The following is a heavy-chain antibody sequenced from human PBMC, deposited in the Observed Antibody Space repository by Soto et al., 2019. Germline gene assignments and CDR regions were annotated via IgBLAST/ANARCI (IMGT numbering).Heavy chain of an antibody. CDR3: ATLGRFGY. Sequence: PGGSPRLSCAASGFTFSSYSMNWVRQAPGKGLEWIGSIYYSGSTYYNPSLKSRVTISVDTSKNQFSLKLSSVTAADTAVYYCATLGRFGYWGQGTLVTVSS. CDR2: IYYSGST. J-gene: IGHJ4*02. V-gene: IGHV4-59*05. CDR1: GFTFSSYSMN. D-gene: IGHD1-26*01.